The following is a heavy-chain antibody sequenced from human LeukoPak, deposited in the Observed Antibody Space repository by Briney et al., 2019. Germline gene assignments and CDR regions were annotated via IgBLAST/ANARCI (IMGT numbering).Heavy chain of an antibody. CDR1: GFTFSSYW. Sequence: GGSLRLSCAASGFTFSSYWMSWVRQAPGKGLEWVANIKQDGSEKYYVDSVKGRFTISRDNAKNSLYLQMNSLRAEDTAVYYCARAPRIVGFYFDYWGQGTLVTVSP. V-gene: IGHV3-7*03. D-gene: IGHD3-22*01. CDR2: IKQDGSEK. CDR3: ARAPRIVGFYFDY. J-gene: IGHJ4*02.